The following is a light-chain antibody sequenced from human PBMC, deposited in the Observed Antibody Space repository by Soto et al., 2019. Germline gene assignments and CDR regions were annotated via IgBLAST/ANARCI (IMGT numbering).Light chain of an antibody. V-gene: IGLV7-46*01. CDR2: DTS. CDR3: LLSYNAARV. CDR1: TGAVTSNHH. Sequence: QAVVTQEPSLTVSPGGTVTLTCGSSTGAVTSNHHPYWFQQKAGQAPRTLIYDTSNKHSWTPARFSGSLLGDEAALTLSGAQHEDEAQYYCLLSYNAARVFGGGTQLTV. J-gene: IGLJ2*01.